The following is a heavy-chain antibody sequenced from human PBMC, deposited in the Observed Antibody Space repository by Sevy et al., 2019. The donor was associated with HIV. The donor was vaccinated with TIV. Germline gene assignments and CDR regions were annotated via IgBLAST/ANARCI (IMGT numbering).Heavy chain of an antibody. CDR1: GGTFSSYA. V-gene: IGHV1-69*06. J-gene: IGHJ4*02. CDR3: ASSFASYDSSGYYPVGIDY. Sequence: ASVKVSCKASGGTFSSYAISWVRQAPGQGLEWMGGIIPIFGTANYAQKFQGRVTITADKSTSTAYMELSSLRSEDTAVYYCASSFASYDSSGYYPVGIDYWGQGTLVTVSS. D-gene: IGHD3-22*01. CDR2: IIPIFGTA.